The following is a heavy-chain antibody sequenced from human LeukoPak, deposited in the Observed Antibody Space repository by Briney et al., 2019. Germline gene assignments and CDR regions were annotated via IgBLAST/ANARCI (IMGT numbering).Heavy chain of an antibody. CDR1: GGSFSGYY. D-gene: IGHD3-3*01. Sequence: SETLSLTCAVYGGSFSGYYWSWIRQPPGKGLEWIGEINHSGSTNYNPSLKSRVTISVDTSKNQFSLKLSSVTAADTAVYYCARKRGRFFAYWGQGTLVTVSS. V-gene: IGHV4-34*01. CDR2: INHSGST. CDR3: ARKRGRFFAY. J-gene: IGHJ4*02.